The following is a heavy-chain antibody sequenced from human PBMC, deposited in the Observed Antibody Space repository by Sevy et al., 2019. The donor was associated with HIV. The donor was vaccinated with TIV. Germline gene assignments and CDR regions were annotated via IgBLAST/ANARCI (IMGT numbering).Heavy chain of an antibody. J-gene: IGHJ4*02. V-gene: IGHV3-30-3*01. D-gene: IGHD6-6*01. CDR2: ISYDGSNK. CDR1: GFTFSSYA. CDR3: ARDLKGGSSGY. Sequence: GGSLRLSCAASGFTFSSYAMHWVRQAPGKWLEWVAVISYDGSNKYYADSVKGRFTISRDNSKNTLYLQMNSLRAEDTAVYYCARDLKGGSSGYWGQGTLVTVSS.